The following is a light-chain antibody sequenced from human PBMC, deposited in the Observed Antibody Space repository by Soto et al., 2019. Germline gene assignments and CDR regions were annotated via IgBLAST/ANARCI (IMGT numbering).Light chain of an antibody. Sequence: DIQMTQSPSSLSASVGERVTITCRTSQSISTYLNWYQQKPGKAPKLLIYAASSLQSGVPSRFSGSGSGTDFTLTINSLQPEDFATYYCQQSYSTPPTFGQGTRLEIK. V-gene: IGKV1-39*01. J-gene: IGKJ5*01. CDR1: QSISTY. CDR2: AAS. CDR3: QQSYSTPPT.